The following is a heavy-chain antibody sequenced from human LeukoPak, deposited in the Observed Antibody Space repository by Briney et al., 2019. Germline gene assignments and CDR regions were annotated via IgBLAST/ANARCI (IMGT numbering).Heavy chain of an antibody. V-gene: IGHV4-59*01. CDR2: IFYSGTT. D-gene: IGHD3-22*01. J-gene: IGHJ4*02. Sequence: SETLSLTCTVSGGSISSYYWSWIRQPPGKGLEWIVFIFYSGTTNYNPSLKRRVTISVDPSKNQFSLKLSSVTAADTAVYYCARGGWNKFDYWGQGTLVTVSS. CDR1: GGSISSYY. CDR3: ARGGWNKFDY.